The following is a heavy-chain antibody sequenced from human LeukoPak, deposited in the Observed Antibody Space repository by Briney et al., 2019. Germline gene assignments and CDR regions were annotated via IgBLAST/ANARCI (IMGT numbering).Heavy chain of an antibody. J-gene: IGHJ4*02. CDR1: GFTFSSYA. V-gene: IGHV3-23*01. CDR3: VPLGNLACGGTSRDY. Sequence: RPGGSLRLSCAASGFTFSSYAINWVRQAPGKGLEWVSAISGSGDFTYYADTAKGRFTISRDNSKNTLYLQMNSLRAEDSAVYYCVPLGNLACGGTSRDYWGQGTLVTVSS. CDR2: ISGSGDFT. D-gene: IGHD2-21*01.